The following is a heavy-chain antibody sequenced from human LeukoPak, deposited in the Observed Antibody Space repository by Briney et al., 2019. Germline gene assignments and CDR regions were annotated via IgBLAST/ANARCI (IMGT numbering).Heavy chain of an antibody. J-gene: IGHJ4*02. V-gene: IGHV4-34*01. CDR1: GVPFSNYY. CDR3: TRAVAGHPD. Sequence: SETLSLTCAVSGVPFSNYYWSWVRQSPRQGLEWIGEINHSGYTNYNPSLKSRVTMSIDTSKNQFYLMVTSVTDADTGVYYCTRAVAGHPDWGQGTLVTVSS. D-gene: IGHD6-19*01. CDR2: INHSGYT.